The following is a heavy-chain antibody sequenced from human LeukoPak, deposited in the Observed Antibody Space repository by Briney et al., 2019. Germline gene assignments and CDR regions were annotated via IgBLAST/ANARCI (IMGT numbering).Heavy chain of an antibody. V-gene: IGHV4-61*01. CDR2: IYYSGST. D-gene: IGHD4-17*01. J-gene: IGHJ3*02. CDR1: GFSISSGYY. Sequence: SETLSLTCTVSGFSISSGYYWSWIRQPPGKGLEWIGYIYYSGSTNYNPSLKSRVTISVDTSKNQFSLKLSSVTAADTAVYYCARVGISTVTGLDAFDIWGQGTMVTVSS. CDR3: ARVGISTVTGLDAFDI.